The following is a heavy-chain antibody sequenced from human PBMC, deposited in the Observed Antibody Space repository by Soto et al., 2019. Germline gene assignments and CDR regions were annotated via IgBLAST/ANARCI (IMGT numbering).Heavy chain of an antibody. CDR1: GGSISSYY. J-gene: IGHJ4*02. CDR2: IYYSGST. D-gene: IGHD5-12*01. CDR3: ARAVSDGYNHFDY. V-gene: IGHV4-59*12. Sequence: SETLSLTCTVSGGSISSYYWSWIRQHPGKGLEWIGYIYYSGSTYYNPSLKSRVTISVDTSKNQFSLKLSSVTAADTAVYYCARAVSDGYNHFDYWGQGTLVTVSS.